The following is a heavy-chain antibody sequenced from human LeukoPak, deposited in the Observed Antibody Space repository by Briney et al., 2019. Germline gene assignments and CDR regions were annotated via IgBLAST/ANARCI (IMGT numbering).Heavy chain of an antibody. CDR2: INPNSGGT. J-gene: IGHJ6*03. CDR1: GYTFTSYG. Sequence: ASVKVSCKASGYTFTSYGISWVRQAPGQGLEWMGWINPNSGGTNYAQKFQGRVTMTRDTSISTAYMELSRLRSDDTAVYYCARVGRSSSWPQYYYYYMDVWGKGTTVTVSS. D-gene: IGHD6-13*01. V-gene: IGHV1-2*02. CDR3: ARVGRSSSWPQYYYYYMDV.